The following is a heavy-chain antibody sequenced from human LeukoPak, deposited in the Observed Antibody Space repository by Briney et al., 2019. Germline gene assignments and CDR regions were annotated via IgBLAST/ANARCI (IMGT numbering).Heavy chain of an antibody. Sequence: VKVSCQASGGTFRIYTISWVRQAPGQGLEWMGRIIPILGIANYAQKFQGRVPITADKSTSPAHIALSSLRSEDPAVYYCARADSDITIFGVVRFDYWGQGTLVTVSS. CDR1: GGTFRIYT. CDR3: ARADSDITIFGVVRFDY. J-gene: IGHJ4*02. D-gene: IGHD3-3*01. CDR2: IIPILGIA. V-gene: IGHV1-69*02.